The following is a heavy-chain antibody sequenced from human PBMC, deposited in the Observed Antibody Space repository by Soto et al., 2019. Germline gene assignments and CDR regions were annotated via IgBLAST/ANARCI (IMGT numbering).Heavy chain of an antibody. Sequence: ESLTISCQGSGYSFASYWIGLVRQMPGKDLEWMGIIYPGDSDTRYSPSFQGQVTISADKSLRTAYLQWTSLKASDTALYYCARTRSFTLGFYYDGMDVWGQGTTVTVSS. J-gene: IGHJ6*02. CDR3: ARTRSFTLGFYYDGMDV. CDR2: IYPGDSDT. V-gene: IGHV5-51*01. D-gene: IGHD6-6*01. CDR1: GYSFASYW.